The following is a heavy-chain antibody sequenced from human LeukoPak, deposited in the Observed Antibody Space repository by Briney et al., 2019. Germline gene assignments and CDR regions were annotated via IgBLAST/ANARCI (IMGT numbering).Heavy chain of an antibody. CDR2: ISYDGSNK. J-gene: IGHJ4*02. CDR1: GFTFSSYA. V-gene: IGHV3-30-3*01. Sequence: GGSLRLSCAASGFTFSSYAMHWVRQAPGKGLEWVAVISYDGSNKYYADSVKGRFTISRDNSKNTLYLQMNSLRAEDTAVYYCATEDCNSGSCYAAFWGQGTLVTVSS. CDR3: ATEDCNSGSCYAAF. D-gene: IGHD2/OR15-2a*01.